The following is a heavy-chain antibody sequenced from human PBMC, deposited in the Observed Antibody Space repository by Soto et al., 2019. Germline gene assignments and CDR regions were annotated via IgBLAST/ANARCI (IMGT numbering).Heavy chain of an antibody. D-gene: IGHD3-10*01. V-gene: IGHV4-34*01. CDR1: GGSFSGYY. J-gene: IGHJ6*03. CDR3: ARVLLVWFGELSRRGGDYFYMYV. CDR2: INDSGST. Sequence: QVQLQQWGAGLLKPSETLSLTCAVYGGSFSGYYWSWIRQTPGKGLEWIGEINDSGSTNHNPSLKRRGTKLVDTPKNQFSPKLSSVTAADTAVYYGARVLLVWFGELSRRGGDYFYMYVWGKGTMVTVSS.